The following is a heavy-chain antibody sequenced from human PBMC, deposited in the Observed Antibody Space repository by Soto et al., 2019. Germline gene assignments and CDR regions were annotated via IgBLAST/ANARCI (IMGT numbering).Heavy chain of an antibody. CDR1: GGSISTYY. Sequence: QVQLQESGPGLAKPSETLSLTCTVSGGSISTYYWSWIRQPPGKGLEWIGCIYYSGSTNFNPSLQCRATISVDTSKNQFSLKLTSVTAADTAVYYCARGGWRHIDYWGQGALVTVSS. J-gene: IGHJ4*02. CDR3: ARGGWRHIDY. D-gene: IGHD3-3*01. V-gene: IGHV4-59*08. CDR2: IYYSGST.